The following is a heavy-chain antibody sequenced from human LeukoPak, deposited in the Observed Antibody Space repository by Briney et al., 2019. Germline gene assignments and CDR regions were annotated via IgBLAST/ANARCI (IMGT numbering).Heavy chain of an antibody. CDR2: IYYSGST. D-gene: IGHD3-3*01. Sequence: SETLPLTCTVSGGSISSSSYYWGWIRQPPGKGLEWIGSIYYSGSTYYNPSLKSRVTISVDTSKNQFSLKLSSVTAADTAVYYCARDPSTEWLLSNWFDPWGQGTLVTVSS. J-gene: IGHJ5*02. CDR1: GGSISSSSYY. V-gene: IGHV4-39*07. CDR3: ARDPSTEWLLSNWFDP.